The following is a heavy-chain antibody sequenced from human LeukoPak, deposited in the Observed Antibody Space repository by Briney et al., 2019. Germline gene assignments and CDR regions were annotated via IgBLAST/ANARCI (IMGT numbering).Heavy chain of an antibody. CDR1: GFTFNKYP. CDR3: VRDLNWAFDY. D-gene: IGHD3-16*01. J-gene: IGHJ4*02. V-gene: IGHV3-48*01. CDR2: IRDDSDAT. Sequence: GGSLRLSCAASGFTFNKYPMNWVRQAPGKGLEWISNIRDDSDATIYADSVKGRFTISRDNAKNSLYLQINSLRAEDTAVYYCVRDLNWAFDYWGQGTLVTVSS.